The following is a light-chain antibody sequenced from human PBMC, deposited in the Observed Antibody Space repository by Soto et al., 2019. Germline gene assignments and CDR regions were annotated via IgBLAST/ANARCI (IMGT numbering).Light chain of an antibody. J-gene: IGKJ5*01. Sequence: IVLTQSPGTLSLSPGERATLSCRASQSVSSSYLARYQQKPGQAPRLLIYDASSRATGIPARFSGSGSGTDFTLTVTSLEPEDFAVYYCQHYGSSLSITFGQGTRLEIK. V-gene: IGKV3-20*01. CDR1: QSVSSSY. CDR2: DAS. CDR3: QHYGSSLSIT.